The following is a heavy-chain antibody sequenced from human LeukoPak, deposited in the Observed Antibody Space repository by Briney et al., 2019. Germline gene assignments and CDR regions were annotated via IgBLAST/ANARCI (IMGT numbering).Heavy chain of an antibody. D-gene: IGHD3-22*01. Sequence: SETLSLTCTVSGGSISSGDYYWSWIRQPPGKGLEWIGYIYYSGSTYYNPSLKSRVTISVGTSKNQFSLKLSSVTAADTAVYYCARAIYDSSGYYSDYWGQGTLVTVSS. CDR3: ARAIYDSSGYYSDY. CDR2: IYYSGST. J-gene: IGHJ4*02. V-gene: IGHV4-30-4*01. CDR1: GGSISSGDYY.